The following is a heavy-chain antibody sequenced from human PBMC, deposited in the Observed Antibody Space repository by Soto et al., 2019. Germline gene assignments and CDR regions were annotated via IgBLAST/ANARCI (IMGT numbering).Heavy chain of an antibody. CDR3: ARADYDFWSGYYRAFDI. J-gene: IGHJ3*02. V-gene: IGHV3-23*01. CDR1: GFTFSSYA. D-gene: IGHD3-3*01. CDR2: ISGSGGHT. Sequence: PGGSLRLSCAASGFTFSSYAMNWVRQAPGKGLEWVSVISGSGGHTYYADSVKGRFTISRDNSKNTMYLQMNILRAEDTAVYYCARADYDFWSGYYRAFDIWGQGTMVTVSS.